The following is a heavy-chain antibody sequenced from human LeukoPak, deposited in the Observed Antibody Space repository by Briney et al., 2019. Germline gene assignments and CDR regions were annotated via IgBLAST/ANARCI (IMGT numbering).Heavy chain of an antibody. CDR1: GFTFSSDAM. CDR3: ARDCSGGSCYSQPGYYYGMDV. CDR2: IYHSGST. Sequence: GSLRLSCAASGFTFSSDAMIWVRQPPGKGLEWIGEIYHSGSTNYNPSLKSRVTISVDKSKNQFSLKLSSVTAADTAVYYCARDCSGGSCYSQPGYYYGMDVWGQGTTVTVSS. J-gene: IGHJ6*02. D-gene: IGHD2-15*01. V-gene: IGHV4-4*02.